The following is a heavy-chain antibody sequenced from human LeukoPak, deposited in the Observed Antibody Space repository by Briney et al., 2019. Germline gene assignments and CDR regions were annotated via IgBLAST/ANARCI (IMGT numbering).Heavy chain of an antibody. CDR3: AKDSPELRD. CDR1: GFTFSSYG. CDR2: ISYDGSNK. Sequence: GGSLRLSCAASGFTFSSYGMPWVRQAPGKGLEWVAVISYDGSNKYYADSVKGRFTISRDNSKNTLYLQMNSLRAEDTAVYYCAKDSPELRDWGQGTLVTVSS. J-gene: IGHJ4*02. D-gene: IGHD1-26*01. V-gene: IGHV3-30*18.